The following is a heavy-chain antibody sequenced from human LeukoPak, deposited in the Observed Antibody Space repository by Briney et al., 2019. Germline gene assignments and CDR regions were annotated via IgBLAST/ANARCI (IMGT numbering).Heavy chain of an antibody. V-gene: IGHV3-23*01. CDR1: GFTFSSYG. CDR2: ISGSGGST. CDR3: AKGRYSSSSRGGFDY. Sequence: GGSLRLSCAASGFTFSSYGMSWVRQAPGKGLEWVSAISGSGGSTYYADSVKGRFTISRDNSKNTLYLQMNSLRAEDTAVYYCAKGRYSSSSRGGFDYWGQGTLVTVSS. D-gene: IGHD6-6*01. J-gene: IGHJ4*02.